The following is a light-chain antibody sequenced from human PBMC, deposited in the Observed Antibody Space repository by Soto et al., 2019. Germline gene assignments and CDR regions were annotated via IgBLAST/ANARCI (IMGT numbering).Light chain of an antibody. CDR2: AAS. J-gene: IGKJ1*01. CDR1: QSIRSY. CDR3: QQSYSTTGT. Sequence: DIQITQSPSSRYASVGDRVTITCRASQSIRSYLNWYQQKPGQAPKLLIYAASSLQSGVPSRFSGSGAGTDFTRTISSLQPEDVETDYCQQSYSTTGTFGQGTKVDI. V-gene: IGKV1-39*01.